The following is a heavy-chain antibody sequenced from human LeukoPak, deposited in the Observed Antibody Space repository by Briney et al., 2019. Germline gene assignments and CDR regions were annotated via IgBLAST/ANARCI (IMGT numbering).Heavy chain of an antibody. CDR2: ITGDGDGA. CDR3: AKESSSRGWYGPDY. J-gene: IGHJ4*02. CDR1: GCTFTRYA. V-gene: IGHV3-23*01. D-gene: IGHD6-19*01. Sequence: GGSLRLSCAASGCTFTRYAMTRVRQAPGGGLGWVSTITGDGDGAYYPDSVKGRFTTSRDNAKNTLYLQMNSLRADDTAVYYCAKESSSRGWYGPDYWGQGTLVTVSS.